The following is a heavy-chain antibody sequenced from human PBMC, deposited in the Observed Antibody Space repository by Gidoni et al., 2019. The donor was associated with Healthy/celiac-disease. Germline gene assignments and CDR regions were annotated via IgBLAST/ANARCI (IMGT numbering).Heavy chain of an antibody. J-gene: IGHJ6*02. CDR2: IIPILGIA. Sequence: QVQLVQSGAEVKKPGSSVTVSCKASGGTFSSYTISWVRQAPGQGLEWMGRIIPILGIANYAQKFQGGVTITADKSTSTAYMELSSLRSEDTAVYYCAATDYDFWSGYSNYYYGMDVWGQGTTVTVSS. D-gene: IGHD3-3*01. V-gene: IGHV1-69*02. CDR1: GGTFSSYT. CDR3: AATDYDFWSGYSNYYYGMDV.